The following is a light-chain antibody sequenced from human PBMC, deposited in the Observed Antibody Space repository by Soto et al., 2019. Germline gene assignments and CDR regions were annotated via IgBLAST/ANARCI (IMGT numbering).Light chain of an antibody. V-gene: IGKV3-15*01. Sequence: EIVMTQSPATLSVSPGQISTLSCRASQSVSSDLAWYHQKPVQAPRLLIYGASTRATGIPARLSGSGSGTEFTITISSLQPEDFAVYYCQQYNNWTQTFGHGTKVDIK. CDR1: QSVSSD. CDR2: GAS. J-gene: IGKJ1*01. CDR3: QQYNNWTQT.